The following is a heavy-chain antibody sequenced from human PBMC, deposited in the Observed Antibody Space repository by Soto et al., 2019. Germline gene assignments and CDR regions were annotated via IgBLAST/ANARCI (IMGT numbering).Heavy chain of an antibody. CDR3: ARQQQHISGPPIDY. CDR2: IYNGHSET. CDR1: GYNFGSYW. Sequence: LGESLKISCKGSGYNFGSYWIAWVRQMPGKGLEWMGVIYNGHSETRYSPSFQGQVTISADKSINTAYLQWRSLKASDTAMYYCARQQQHISGPPIDYWGQGTLVTVSS. D-gene: IGHD3-22*01. J-gene: IGHJ4*02. V-gene: IGHV5-51*01.